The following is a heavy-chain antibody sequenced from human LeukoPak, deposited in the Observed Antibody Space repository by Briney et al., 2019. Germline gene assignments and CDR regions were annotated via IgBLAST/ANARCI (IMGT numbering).Heavy chain of an antibody. D-gene: IGHD2-21*01. CDR2: IIPIFCTA. Sequence: SLKLSCKASGGTFTSYAISWVRQARGQGLEWMGGIIPIFCTANYAQKFQGRVTITTDEYTSTAYMELSSLRSEDTAVYYCARAPQEKSGDWGSLDYGGQGTVVSASS. J-gene: IGHJ4*02. V-gene: IGHV1-69*05. CDR1: GGTFTSYA. CDR3: ARAPQEKSGDWGSLDY.